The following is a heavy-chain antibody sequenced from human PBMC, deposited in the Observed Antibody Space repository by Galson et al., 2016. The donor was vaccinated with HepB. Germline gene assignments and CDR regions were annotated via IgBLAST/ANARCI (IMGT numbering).Heavy chain of an antibody. J-gene: IGHJ4*02. D-gene: IGHD4-11*01. CDR1: GFTFSNDA. V-gene: IGHV3-64D*06. Sequence: SLRLSCAASGFTFSNDAMFWVRQGPGKGLEYVSVIGSDGVSKYYPDSVKGRVTISRDNPENTLYLQMTSLRPEDTAFYYCVKNGIEYSNSGYFEVWGQGTLVIVSS. CDR3: VKNGIEYSNSGYFEV. CDR2: IGSDGVSK.